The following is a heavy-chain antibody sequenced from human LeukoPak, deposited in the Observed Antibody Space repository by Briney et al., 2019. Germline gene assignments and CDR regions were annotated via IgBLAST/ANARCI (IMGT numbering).Heavy chain of an antibody. Sequence: PSETLSLTGAVSGYSISSGYYWGWIRQPPGKGLEWIGSIYHSGSTYYNPSLKSRVTISVDTSKNQFSLKLSSVTAADTAVYYCARLSATMVRGVIMYWGQGTLVTVSS. CDR2: IYHSGST. CDR1: GYSISSGYY. J-gene: IGHJ4*02. V-gene: IGHV4-38-2*01. CDR3: ARLSATMVRGVIMY. D-gene: IGHD3-10*01.